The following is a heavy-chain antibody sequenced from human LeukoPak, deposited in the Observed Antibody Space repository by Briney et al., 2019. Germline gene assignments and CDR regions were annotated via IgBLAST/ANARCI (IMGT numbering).Heavy chain of an antibody. D-gene: IGHD2-15*01. CDR1: GDSITSSY. V-gene: IGHV4-59*01. CDR3: GGDPRLLDV. Sequence: PSETLSLTCTVSGDSITSSYWSWIRQPPGKGLEWIGYMYHSGVPKYNSSLKSRVTISVDTSKNQFSLKLSFVTAADTAVYYCGGDPRLLDVWGKGTTVTVSS. CDR2: MYHSGVP. J-gene: IGHJ6*04.